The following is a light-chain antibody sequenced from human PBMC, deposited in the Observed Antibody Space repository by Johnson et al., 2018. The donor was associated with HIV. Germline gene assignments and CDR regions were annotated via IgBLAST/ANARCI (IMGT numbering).Light chain of an antibody. V-gene: IGLV1-51*01. Sequence: QSVLTQPPSVSAAPGQKVTISCSGIGSNIGDNYVSWYQHLPGTAPRLLIYDDIKRPSGIPDRFSGSKSGTSATLGITGLQTGDEADYYCGTWDSSLSAGYVFGTGTKVPVL. CDR1: GSNIGDNY. CDR3: GTWDSSLSAGYV. CDR2: DDI. J-gene: IGLJ1*01.